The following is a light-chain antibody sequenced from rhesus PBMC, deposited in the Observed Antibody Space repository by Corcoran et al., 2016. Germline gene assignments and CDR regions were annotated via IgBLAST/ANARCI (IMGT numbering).Light chain of an antibody. CDR3: CSYTTSSPFV. CDR2: DVI. J-gene: IGLJ6*01. Sequence: QSAPTQPPSVSGSPGQSVTISCTGTSGDIGAFNSVSWYQQHPGKAPKVMIYDVINRPSGVSDRFSGSKSANTASLTISGLQAEDEADYYCCSYTTSSPFVFGGGTKLTVL. V-gene: IGLV2S7*01. CDR1: SGDIGAFNS.